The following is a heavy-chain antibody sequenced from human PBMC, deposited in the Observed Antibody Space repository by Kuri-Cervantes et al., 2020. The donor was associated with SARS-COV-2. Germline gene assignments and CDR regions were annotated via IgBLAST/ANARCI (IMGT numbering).Heavy chain of an antibody. CDR2: IYGSDT. J-gene: IGHJ6*02. V-gene: IGHV3-23*01. CDR3: AKTLSTVRYYWYGMDV. CDR1: GFTFSNHA. D-gene: IGHD4-11*01. Sequence: GGSLRLSCAASGFTFSNHAMQWVRQAPGKGLDWVSGIYGSDTYYADSVKGRFTVSRDISKNTLYLQMNGLRAEDTAVYHCAKTLSTVRYYWYGMDVWGQGTPVTVSS.